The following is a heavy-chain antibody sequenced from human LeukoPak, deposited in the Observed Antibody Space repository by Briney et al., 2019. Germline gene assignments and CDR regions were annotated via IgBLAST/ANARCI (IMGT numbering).Heavy chain of an antibody. D-gene: IGHD1-26*01. CDR3: IGSGGWPGY. CDR1: GFTFSSYW. J-gene: IGHJ4*02. V-gene: IGHV3-74*01. CDR2: IASDGST. Sequence: GGSLRLSCAASGFTFSSYWMHWVRQAPGKGLVWVSRIASDGSTVYADSVKGRFTISRDNAKDTVYLQMNSLRVEDTAVYYCIGSGGWPGYWGQGTLVTVSS.